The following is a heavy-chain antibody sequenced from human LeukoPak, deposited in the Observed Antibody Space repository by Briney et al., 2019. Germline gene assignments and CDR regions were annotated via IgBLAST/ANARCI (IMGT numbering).Heavy chain of an antibody. J-gene: IGHJ6*03. CDR3: ARVFPKFVYMDV. CDR1: GYTFTSYY. CDR2: INPSGGST. D-gene: IGHD2-21*01. V-gene: IGHV1-46*01. Sequence: ASVKVSCKASGYTFTSYYMHWVRQAPGQGLEWMGIINPSGGSTSYAQKFQGRVTMTRDMSTSTAYMELSRLRSDDTAVYYCARVFPKFVYMDVWGKGTTVTISS.